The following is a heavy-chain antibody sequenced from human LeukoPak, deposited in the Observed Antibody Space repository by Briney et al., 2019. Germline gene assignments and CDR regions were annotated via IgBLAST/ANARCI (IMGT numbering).Heavy chain of an antibody. D-gene: IGHD2-2*01. CDR3: TRAHNPLYCSSTSCYTDAFDI. V-gene: IGHV3-49*03. J-gene: IGHJ3*02. CDR2: IRSKAYGGTT. CDR1: GFTFGGYA. Sequence: GRSLRLSCTASGFTFGGYAMSWFRQAPGKGLEWVGFIRSKAYGGTTEYAASVKGRFTISRDDSKSIAYLQMNSLKTEDTAVYYCTRAHNPLYCSSTSCYTDAFDIWGQGTMVTVSS.